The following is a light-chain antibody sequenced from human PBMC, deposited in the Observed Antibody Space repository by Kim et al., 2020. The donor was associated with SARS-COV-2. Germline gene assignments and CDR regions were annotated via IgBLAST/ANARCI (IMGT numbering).Light chain of an antibody. V-gene: IGKV3-11*01. CDR3: QQRSNWYT. Sequence: PGESATLSCRASQSIGSSLAWYQHKPGQAPRLLIYDAFNRATGIPAKFSGSGSGTDFTLTISSLEPEDFAVYYCQQRSNWYTFGQGTKL. J-gene: IGKJ2*01. CDR1: QSIGSS. CDR2: DAF.